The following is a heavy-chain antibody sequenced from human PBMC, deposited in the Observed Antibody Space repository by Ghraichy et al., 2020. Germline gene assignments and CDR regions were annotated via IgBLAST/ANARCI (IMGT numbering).Heavy chain of an antibody. Sequence: GGSLRLSCAASGFSFSSYSMNWVRQAPGKGLEWVSYISSSGTIYYADSVKGRFTISRDSAKNSLYLQMNSLRDEDTAVYYCARSSGGSYYFFYWGQGTLVTVSS. V-gene: IGHV3-48*02. CDR2: ISSSGTI. D-gene: IGHD1-26*01. J-gene: IGHJ4*02. CDR1: GFSFSSYS. CDR3: ARSSGGSYYFFY.